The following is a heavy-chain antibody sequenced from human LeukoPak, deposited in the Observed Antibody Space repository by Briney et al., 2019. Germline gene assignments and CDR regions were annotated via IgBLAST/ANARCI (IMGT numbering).Heavy chain of an antibody. Sequence: GGSLRLSCAASGFIFSDYGMHWVRQAPGKGLEWVAFIRYDGSDKYYADSVKGRFTNSRDDSKNTLYLQMNSLRPEDTAVYYFAKLYGSGTSYHPLDYWGQGTLVTVSS. CDR3: AKLYGSGTSYHPLDY. V-gene: IGHV3-30*02. D-gene: IGHD3-10*01. J-gene: IGHJ4*02. CDR1: GFIFSDYG. CDR2: IRYDGSDK.